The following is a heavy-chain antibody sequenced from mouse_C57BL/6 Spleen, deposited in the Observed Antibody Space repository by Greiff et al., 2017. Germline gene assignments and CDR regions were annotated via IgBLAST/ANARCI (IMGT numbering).Heavy chain of an antibody. Sequence: QVQLQQSGPGLVAPSQSLSITCTVSGFSLTSYAISWVRQPPGKGLEWLGVIWTGGGTNYNSALKSRLSISKDNSKSQVFLKMNSMQTDDTARYYCARNWRITTGVGYFDVWGTGTTVTVAS. CDR1: GFSLTSYA. CDR3: ARNWRITTGVGYFDV. J-gene: IGHJ1*03. V-gene: IGHV2-9-1*01. CDR2: IWTGGGT. D-gene: IGHD1-1*01.